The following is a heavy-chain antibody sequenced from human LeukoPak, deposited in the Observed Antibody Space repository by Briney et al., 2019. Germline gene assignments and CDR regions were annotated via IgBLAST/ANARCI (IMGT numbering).Heavy chain of an antibody. J-gene: IGHJ4*02. D-gene: IGHD2-15*01. CDR3: ARVKACSGGSCSVFDY. CDR2: INPSGGST. V-gene: IGHV1-46*01. CDR1: GYTFSSYY. Sequence: ASVKVSCKASGYTFSSYYIHWLRQAPGQGLEWMGIINPSGGSTSYAQKFQGRVTMTRDTSTSTVYMELSSLRSEDTAVYYCARVKACSGGSCSVFDYWGQGTLVTVSS.